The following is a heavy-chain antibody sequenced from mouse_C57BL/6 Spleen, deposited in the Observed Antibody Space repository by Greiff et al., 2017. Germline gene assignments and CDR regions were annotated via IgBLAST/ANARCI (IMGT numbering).Heavy chain of an antibody. D-gene: IGHD1-1*01. CDR1: GYTFTSYW. V-gene: IGHV1-69*01. Sequence: QVHVKQPGAELVMPGASVKLSCKASGYTFTSYWMHWVKQRPGQGLEWIGEIDPSDSYTNYNQKFKGKSTLTVDKYSSTAYMPLSSLTSEDSAFYYCAISGSSYEGYAMDYWGQGTSVTVSS. CDR3: AISGSSYEGYAMDY. CDR2: IDPSDSYT. J-gene: IGHJ4*01.